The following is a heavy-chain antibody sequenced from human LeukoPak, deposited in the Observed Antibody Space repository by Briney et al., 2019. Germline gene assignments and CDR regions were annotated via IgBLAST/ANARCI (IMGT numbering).Heavy chain of an antibody. D-gene: IGHD5-18*01. CDR1: GFSFSTTW. J-gene: IGHJ4*02. Sequence: GGSLRLSCAASGFSFSTTWIHWVRQAPGKGLVWVSRINSDGSSTYYADSVKGRFTISRDNSKNTLYLQMNGLRAEDTAVYYCAKRIQSAMATGYWGQGTLVTVSS. CDR2: INSDGSST. V-gene: IGHV3-74*01. CDR3: AKRIQSAMATGY.